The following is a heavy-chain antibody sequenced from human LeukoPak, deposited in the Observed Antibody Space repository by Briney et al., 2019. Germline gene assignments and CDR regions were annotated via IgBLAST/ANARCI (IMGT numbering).Heavy chain of an antibody. CDR1: GFPFSSYS. D-gene: IGHD3-22*01. CDR3: VKRAVAVEVAYDAFDI. J-gene: IGHJ3*02. Sequence: HPGGSLRLSCAASGFPFSSYSMNWVRQAPGEGLEWVSYISSSRTTSYADSVKGRFTISRDNSKNTLYLQMNSLKAEDTAVYYCVKRAVAVEVAYDAFDIWGQGTMVTVSS. CDR2: ISSSRTT. V-gene: IGHV3-48*01.